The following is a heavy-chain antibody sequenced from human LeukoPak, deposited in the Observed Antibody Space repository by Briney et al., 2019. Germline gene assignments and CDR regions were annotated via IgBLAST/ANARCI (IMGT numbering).Heavy chain of an antibody. CDR2: IYSGGST. V-gene: IGHV3-66*01. CDR3: ARDDYGDYEPLYYYYYMDV. D-gene: IGHD4-17*01. CDR1: EFSVGSNY. J-gene: IGHJ6*03. Sequence: GGSLRLSCAASEFSVGSNYMTWVRQAPGKGLEWVSLIYSGGSTYYADSVKGRFTISRDNAKNSLYLQMNSLRAEDTAVYYCARDDYGDYEPLYYYYYMDVWGKGTTVTISS.